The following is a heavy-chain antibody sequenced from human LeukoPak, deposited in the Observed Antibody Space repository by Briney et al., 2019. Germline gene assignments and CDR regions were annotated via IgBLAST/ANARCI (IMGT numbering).Heavy chain of an antibody. V-gene: IGHV3-23*01. Sequence: GGSLRLSCAASGFTFSSYAMSWVRQAPGKGLEWVSAISGSGGSTYYADSVKGRFTISRDNSKNTLYLQMNSLRAEDTAVYYCANHPWRDYYYYYMDVWGKGTTVTISS. CDR1: GFTFSSYA. CDR2: ISGSGGST. CDR3: ANHPWRDYYYYYMDV. J-gene: IGHJ6*03.